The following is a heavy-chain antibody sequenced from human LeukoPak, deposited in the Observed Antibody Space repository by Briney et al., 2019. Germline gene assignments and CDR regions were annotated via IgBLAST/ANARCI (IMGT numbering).Heavy chain of an antibody. J-gene: IGHJ3*02. V-gene: IGHV3-23*01. CDR2: IRGGGGSA. CDR1: GLTFSAYA. D-gene: IGHD4-17*01. Sequence: GGPLRPSFTASGLTFSAYAMRGFRQAPGKGRGWVSPIRGGGGSAFYADSVKGRFTISRDNSKYTLFLQMNSLRAEDTAVYYCARDPNGDYIGAFDMWGPGTMVTVSS. CDR3: ARDPNGDYIGAFDM.